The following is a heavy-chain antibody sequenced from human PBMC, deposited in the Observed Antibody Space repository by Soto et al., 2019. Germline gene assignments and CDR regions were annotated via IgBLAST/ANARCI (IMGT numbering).Heavy chain of an antibody. CDR1: GFTFSTYD. J-gene: IGHJ6*02. Sequence: GSLRLSCSASGFTFSTYDMHCVRQAAGKGLEWVSTIGTTGDTYYPGSVKGRFAFSRENAKNSLYFQMNSLRVEDTAVYYCARGSYAAMDVWGQGTTVTSP. D-gene: IGHD4-17*01. CDR3: ARGSYAAMDV. V-gene: IGHV3-13*01. CDR2: IGTTGDT.